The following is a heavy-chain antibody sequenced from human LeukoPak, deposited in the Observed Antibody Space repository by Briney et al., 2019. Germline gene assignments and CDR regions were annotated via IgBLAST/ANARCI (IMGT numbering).Heavy chain of an antibody. CDR2: IWYDGSNK. V-gene: IGHV3-33*01. CDR1: GFTFSSYG. J-gene: IGHJ4*02. D-gene: IGHD2-15*01. Sequence: GRSLRLSCAASGFTFSSYGMHWVRQAPGKGLEWVAVIWYDGSNKYYADSVKGRFTISRDNSKNTLYLQMNSLRAEDTAVYYCARGRYCSGGSCYQPFDYWGQGTLVTVSS. CDR3: ARGRYCSGGSCYQPFDY.